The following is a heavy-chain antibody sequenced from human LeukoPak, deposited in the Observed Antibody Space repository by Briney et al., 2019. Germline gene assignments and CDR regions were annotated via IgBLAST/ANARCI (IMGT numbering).Heavy chain of an antibody. CDR2: ISSSSSTI. Sequence: GGSLRLSCAASGFTFSSFAMNWVRQAPGKGLEWVSYISSSSSTIYYADSVKGRFTISRDNAKNSLYLQMNSLRAEDTAVYYCARGDRLYDFWSGPYFDYWGQGTLVTVSS. CDR3: ARGDRLYDFWSGPYFDY. CDR1: GFTFSSFA. D-gene: IGHD3-3*01. V-gene: IGHV3-48*01. J-gene: IGHJ4*02.